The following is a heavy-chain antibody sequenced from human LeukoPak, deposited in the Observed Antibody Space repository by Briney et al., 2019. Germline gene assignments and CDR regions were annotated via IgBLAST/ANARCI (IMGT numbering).Heavy chain of an antibody. CDR3: ARGPYNWNYPRGFLDY. V-gene: IGHV3-66*01. Sequence: GGSLRLSCAASGFTVSNNYMTWVRQAPWKGLEWVSVIYTGDNTYYADSVKGRFTISRDSSKNTLYLQMNSLRAEDTAVYYCARGPYNWNYPRGFLDYWGQGTLVTVSS. D-gene: IGHD1-7*01. CDR1: GFTVSNNY. J-gene: IGHJ4*02. CDR2: IYTGDNT.